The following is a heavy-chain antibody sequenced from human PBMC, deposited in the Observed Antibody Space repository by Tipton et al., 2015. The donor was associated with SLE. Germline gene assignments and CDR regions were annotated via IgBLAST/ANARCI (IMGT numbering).Heavy chain of an antibody. CDR3: ARLRGLLFAFDI. CDR2: IYYSGGT. CDR1: GGSISSSSYY. V-gene: IGHV4-39*01. D-gene: IGHD3-10*01. J-gene: IGHJ3*02. Sequence: TLSLTCTVSGGSISSSSYYWGWIRQPPGKGLEWIGSIYYSGGTYYNPSLKSRVTISVDTSKNQFSLKLSSVTAADTAVYYCARLRGLLFAFDIWGQGTRVTASS.